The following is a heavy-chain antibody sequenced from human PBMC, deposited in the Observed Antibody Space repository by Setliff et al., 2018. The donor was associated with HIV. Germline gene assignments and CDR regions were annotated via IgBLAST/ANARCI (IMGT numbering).Heavy chain of an antibody. CDR2: IRFDGSNK. Sequence: GGSLRLSCAASGFTFSAHGMHWVRQAPGKGLEWVAFIRFDGSNKYYADSVKGRFTISRDNSKNTLFLQMNSLRGEDTAVYYCAKDWDTYSSGWYDYWGQGTLVTVSS. D-gene: IGHD6-19*01. J-gene: IGHJ4*02. V-gene: IGHV3-30*02. CDR1: GFTFSAHG. CDR3: AKDWDTYSSGWYDY.